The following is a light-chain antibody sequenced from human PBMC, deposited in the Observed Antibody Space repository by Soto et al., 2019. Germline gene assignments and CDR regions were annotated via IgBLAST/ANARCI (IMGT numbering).Light chain of an antibody. CDR3: QQRSNWPIT. J-gene: IGKJ5*01. CDR2: AAS. V-gene: IGKV3-11*01. CDR1: QSVSSSY. Sequence: IVLTQSPGTLSLSPGERATLSCRASQSVSSSYLAWYQQKPGQAPRLLIYAASNRATGIPARFSGSGSGTDFTLTISSLEPEDFAVYYCQQRSNWPITFGQGTRLEIK.